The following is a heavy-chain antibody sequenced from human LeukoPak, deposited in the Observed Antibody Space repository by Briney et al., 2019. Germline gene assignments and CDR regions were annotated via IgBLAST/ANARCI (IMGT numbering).Heavy chain of an antibody. CDR3: AKEGRVTMTIDY. J-gene: IGHJ4*02. CDR2: ISGSGGST. CDR1: GFTFSSYS. V-gene: IGHV3-23*01. Sequence: GGSLRLSCAASGFTFSSYSMNWVRQAPGKGLEWVSAISGSGGSTYYADSVKGRFTISRDNSKNTLYLQMNSLRAEDTAVYYCAKEGRVTMTIDYWGQGTLVTVSS. D-gene: IGHD3-22*01.